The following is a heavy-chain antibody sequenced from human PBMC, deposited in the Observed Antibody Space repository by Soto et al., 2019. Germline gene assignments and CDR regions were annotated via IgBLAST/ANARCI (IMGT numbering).Heavy chain of an antibody. CDR3: AKLDGVVVVAATNWFDP. Sequence: PGGSLRLSCAASGFTFSSYAMSWVLQAPGKGLEWVSSIGGRGTGAYYADSVKGRFTISRDNSKNTLYLQVNSLRAEDTAIYYCAKLDGVVVVAATNWFDPWGQGTLVTVSS. CDR1: GFTFSSYA. CDR2: IGGRGTGA. D-gene: IGHD2-15*01. V-gene: IGHV3-23*01. J-gene: IGHJ5*02.